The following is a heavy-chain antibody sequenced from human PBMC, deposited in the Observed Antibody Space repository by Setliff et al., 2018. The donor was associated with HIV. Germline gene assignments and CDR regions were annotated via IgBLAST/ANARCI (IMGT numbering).Heavy chain of an antibody. CDR1: GYTFTSYS. D-gene: IGHD6-19*01. V-gene: IGHV1-18*01. CDR3: ARDPEPGIAVAGADAFDI. Sequence: ASVKVSCKASGYTFTSYSLNWVRQAPGQGLEWMGWISVYNGNINYAQKLQGRVTMTTDTSTSTAYMELRSPRSDDTAVYYCARDPEPGIAVAGADAFDIWGQGTMVTVSS. CDR2: ISVYNGNI. J-gene: IGHJ3*02.